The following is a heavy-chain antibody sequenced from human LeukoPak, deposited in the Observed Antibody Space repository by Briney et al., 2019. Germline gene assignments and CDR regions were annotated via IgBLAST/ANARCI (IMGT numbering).Heavy chain of an antibody. V-gene: IGHV1-46*01. CDR3: AASGPHYYGLGSSSLFDP. D-gene: IGHD3-10*01. Sequence: GASVKVSCKASGYTFTSYYMHWVRQAPGQGLEWMGIINPSGGSTSYAQKFQERVTITRDMSATTAYLELSSLRSEDTAVYYCAASGPHYYGLGSSSLFDPWGQGTLVTVSS. CDR1: GYTFTSYY. CDR2: INPSGGST. J-gene: IGHJ5*02.